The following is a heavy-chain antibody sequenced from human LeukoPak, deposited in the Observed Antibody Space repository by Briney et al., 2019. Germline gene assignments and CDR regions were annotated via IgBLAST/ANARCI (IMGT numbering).Heavy chain of an antibody. CDR2: IYYSGST. CDR1: GGSISSSSYY. V-gene: IGHV4-39*07. Sequence: SETLSLTCTVSGGSISSSSYYWGWIRQPPGKGLEWIGSIYYSGSTYYNPSLKSRVTISVDTSKNQFSLKLSSVTAADTAVYYCARSNCGGDCVFRTWGQGTLVTVSS. J-gene: IGHJ4*02. D-gene: IGHD2-21*02. CDR3: ARSNCGGDCVFRT.